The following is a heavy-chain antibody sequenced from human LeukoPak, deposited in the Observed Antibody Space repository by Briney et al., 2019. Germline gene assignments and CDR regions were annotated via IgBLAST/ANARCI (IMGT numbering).Heavy chain of an antibody. CDR2: IRYDVSNK. D-gene: IGHD1-1*01. Sequence: GGSLRLSCAASGFTFSSYGMHWVRQAPGKGLEWVAFIRYDVSNKYYADSVKGRFTISRDNSKNTLYMQMNSLRAEDTAVYYCAKDLHREAYNWNDFIGFSYYYYGMDVWGQGTTVTVSS. J-gene: IGHJ6*02. CDR3: AKDLHREAYNWNDFIGFSYYYYGMDV. V-gene: IGHV3-30*02. CDR1: GFTFSSYG.